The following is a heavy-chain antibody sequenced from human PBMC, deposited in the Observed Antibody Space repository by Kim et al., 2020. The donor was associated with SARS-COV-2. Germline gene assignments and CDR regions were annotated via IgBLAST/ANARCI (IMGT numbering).Heavy chain of an antibody. CDR2: ISYDGSNK. CDR3: ANSWGRKGYSSTWDYYFDY. CDR1: GFTFSSYA. J-gene: IGHJ4*02. Sequence: GGSLRLSCAASGFTFSSYAMHWVRQAPGEGLEWVAVISYDGSNKYYADSLKGRFTISRDNSKNTLYLQMDSLRAEDTAVYYCANSWGRKGYSSTWDYYFDYWGQGTLVTVSS. V-gene: IGHV3-30*04. D-gene: IGHD6-13*01.